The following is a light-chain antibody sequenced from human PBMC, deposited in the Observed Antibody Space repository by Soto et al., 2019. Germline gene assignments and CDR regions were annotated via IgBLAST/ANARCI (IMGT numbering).Light chain of an antibody. J-gene: IGLJ1*01. CDR2: DVN. CDR1: SSDVGAYNY. Sequence: QSALTQPRSVSGSPGQSVTISCTGTSSDVGAYNYVSWYQQHPGKAPKLMIYDVNKRPSGVPDRFSGSKSGNTASLTISGLQSEDEADYFCCSYAGTYTYVFAPGTKVTVL. V-gene: IGLV2-11*01. CDR3: CSYAGTYTYV.